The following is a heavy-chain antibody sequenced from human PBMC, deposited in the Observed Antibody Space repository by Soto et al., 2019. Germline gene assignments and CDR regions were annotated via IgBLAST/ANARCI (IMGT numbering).Heavy chain of an antibody. D-gene: IGHD2-21*02. CDR2: ISGNGGTT. V-gene: IGHV3-23*01. CDR3: AHMTAFDY. CDR1: GFTFSSTA. Sequence: EVQLLESGGALVQPGGSLRLSCAASGFTFSSTAMSWVRQAPGKGLEWVSTISGNGGTTYYAESVRGRLTISRDNSKNTVYLQMNSLTGEDTAVYYCAHMTAFDYWGQGTLVTVSS. J-gene: IGHJ4*02.